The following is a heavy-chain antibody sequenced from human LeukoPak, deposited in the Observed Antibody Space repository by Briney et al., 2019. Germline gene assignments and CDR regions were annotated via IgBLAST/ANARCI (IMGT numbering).Heavy chain of an antibody. D-gene: IGHD4/OR15-4a*01. Sequence: GSLRLSCTVSGFTVSSNSMSWVRQAPGKGLEWVSFIYSSVTHYSDSVKGRFTICRDNSKNTLYLQMNSLRAEDTAVYYCARRAGAYSHPYDYWGQGTLVTVSS. CDR3: ARRAGAYSHPYDY. CDR1: GFTVSSNS. V-gene: IGHV3-53*01. CDR2: IYSSVT. J-gene: IGHJ4*02.